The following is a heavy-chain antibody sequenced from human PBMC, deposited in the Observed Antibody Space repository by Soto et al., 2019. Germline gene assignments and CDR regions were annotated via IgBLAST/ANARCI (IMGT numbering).Heavy chain of an antibody. V-gene: IGHV1-3*01. CDR1: GYTFTSYT. J-gene: IGHJ4*02. CDR2: TNAGNGNK. Sequence: QVQLVQSGAEVKKPGASVKVSCQASGYTFTSYTLHWVRQAPGQGPEWMGWTNAGNGNKKYSQRFQGRLTITSDRPAGTAYLELSSLNFEDTAVYYCARGGGWVGDPSFDSWGQGTLVTVSS. D-gene: IGHD3-10*01. CDR3: ARGGGWVGDPSFDS.